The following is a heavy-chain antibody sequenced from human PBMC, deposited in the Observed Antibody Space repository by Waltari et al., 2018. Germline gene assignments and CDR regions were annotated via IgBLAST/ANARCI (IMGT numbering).Heavy chain of an antibody. CDR2: NYPGDSDT. V-gene: IGHV5-51*03. Sequence: EVQLVQSGAEVKKPGESLKISCKGSGYSFTSYWIGWVRQMPGKGLEWMGINYPGDSDTSYSPALQGQVTNSADKSISTAYRQWSSLKASDTAMYYCARTDYGDYSAFEIWGQGTMVTVSS. CDR1: GYSFTSYW. CDR3: ARTDYGDYSAFEI. J-gene: IGHJ3*02. D-gene: IGHD4-17*01.